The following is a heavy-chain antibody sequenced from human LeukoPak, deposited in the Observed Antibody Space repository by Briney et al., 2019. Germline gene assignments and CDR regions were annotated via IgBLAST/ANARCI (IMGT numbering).Heavy chain of an antibody. CDR2: INIDGSSI. CDR1: GFTLNKYW. CDR3: TRIPADQTFFDF. J-gene: IGHJ4*02. Sequence: PGGSLRLSCAASGFTLNKYWMHWVRQAPGKGLVWVSRINIDGSSISYADSVGGRFTISRDNAKNTLYLQMNNLRAEDTAVYYCTRIPADQTFFDFWGQGTLVAVSS. D-gene: IGHD2-2*01. V-gene: IGHV3-74*01.